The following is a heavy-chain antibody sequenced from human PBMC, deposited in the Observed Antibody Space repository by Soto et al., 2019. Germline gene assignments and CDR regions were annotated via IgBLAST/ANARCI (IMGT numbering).Heavy chain of an antibody. D-gene: IGHD6-13*01. V-gene: IGHV3-23*01. Sequence: GGSLRLSCAASGFTFSSYAMSWVRQAPGKGLEWVSAISGSGGSTYYADSVKGRFTISRDNSKNTLYLQMNSLRAEDTAVYYCAKDSASGIAAAGTTHWYYYYGMDVWGQGTTVTVSS. J-gene: IGHJ6*02. CDR1: GFTFSSYA. CDR3: AKDSASGIAAAGTTHWYYYYGMDV. CDR2: ISGSGGST.